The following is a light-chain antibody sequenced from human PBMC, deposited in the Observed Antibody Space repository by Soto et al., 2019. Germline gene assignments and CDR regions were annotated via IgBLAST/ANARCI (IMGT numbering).Light chain of an antibody. CDR2: EES. V-gene: IGKV1-8*01. J-gene: IGKJ4*01. CDR1: QGINSY. CDR3: QQVKTYPRT. Sequence: IRMTQSPSSLSASTGYRFTITCRASQGINSYLAWYQQKPGKPPKLLIYEESTLHSGVPSRFSGRKSGTQFTLTIDSLQPEDFATYYCQQVKTYPRTFGGGTKVDIK.